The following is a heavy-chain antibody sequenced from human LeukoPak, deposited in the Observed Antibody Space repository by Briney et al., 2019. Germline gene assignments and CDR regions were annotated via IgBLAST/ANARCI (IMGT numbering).Heavy chain of an antibody. D-gene: IGHD5-18*01. V-gene: IGHV3-48*03. Sequence: PGGSLRLSCAASGFTFSSYEMNWVRQAPGKGLEWVSYISSSGSTIYYADSVKGRFTISRDNAKNSLYLQMNSLRAEDTAVYYCARALVDTAYDAFDIWGQGTMVTVSS. CDR1: GFTFSSYE. CDR3: ARALVDTAYDAFDI. J-gene: IGHJ3*02. CDR2: ISSSGSTI.